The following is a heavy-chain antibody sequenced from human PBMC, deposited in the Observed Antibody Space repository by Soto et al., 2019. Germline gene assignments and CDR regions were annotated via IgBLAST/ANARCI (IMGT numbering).Heavy chain of an antibody. CDR1: GFTFSSYA. D-gene: IGHD1-26*01. Sequence: EVQLLESGGGLVQPGGSLRLSCAASGFTFSSYAMSWVRQAPGKGLEWVSAISGSGGSTYYADSVKGRFTISRDNSKNTLYLQMNSLRAEDTAVYYCAKDHRGQRSYHNYFDYWGQGTLVTVSS. V-gene: IGHV3-23*01. J-gene: IGHJ4*02. CDR3: AKDHRGQRSYHNYFDY. CDR2: ISGSGGST.